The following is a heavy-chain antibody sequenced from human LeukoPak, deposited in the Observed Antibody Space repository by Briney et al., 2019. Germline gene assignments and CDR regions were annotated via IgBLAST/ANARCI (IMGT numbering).Heavy chain of an antibody. J-gene: IGHJ4*02. D-gene: IGHD1-26*01. Sequence: PGGSLRLSCSASGFTFSSYAMHWVRQAPGKGLEYVSAISDNGGSTYYADSVKGRFTISRDNSKNTLYLQMSSLRAEDTAVYYCGRRATTLRVYFDYWGQGTLVTVSS. CDR1: GFTFSSYA. V-gene: IGHV3-64D*06. CDR3: GRRATTLRVYFDY. CDR2: ISDNGGST.